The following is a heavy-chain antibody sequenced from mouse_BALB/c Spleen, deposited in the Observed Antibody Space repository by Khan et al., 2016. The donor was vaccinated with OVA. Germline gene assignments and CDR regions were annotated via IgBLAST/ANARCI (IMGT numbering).Heavy chain of an antibody. V-gene: IGHV10-1*02. CDR1: GFTFNTYA. J-gene: IGHJ4*01. CDR3: GRHKNYYGEDSMDY. CDR2: IRSKTNNYET. D-gene: IGHD1-1*01. Sequence: EVQLVESGGGLVQPKGSLKLSCAASGFTFNTYAMNWVRQAPGKGLEWVARIRSKTNNYETYYADSVKDRFTISRDDSQSMLYLQMNNLKTEDTAMYYCGRHKNYYGEDSMDYWGQGTSVTVSS.